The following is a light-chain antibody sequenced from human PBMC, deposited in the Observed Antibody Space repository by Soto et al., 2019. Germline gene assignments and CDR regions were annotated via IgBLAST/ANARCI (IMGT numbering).Light chain of an antibody. Sequence: QLVLTQSSSASASLGSSVKLTCTLSSGHSSYNIAWHQQQPGKAPRYLMKLEGSGSYDKGSGVPDRFSGSSSGADRYLTISTLQFEDEADYYCETWDANTFVFGAGTKLTVL. CDR3: ETWDANTFV. V-gene: IGLV4-60*02. J-gene: IGLJ1*01. CDR2: LEGSGSY. CDR1: SGHSSYN.